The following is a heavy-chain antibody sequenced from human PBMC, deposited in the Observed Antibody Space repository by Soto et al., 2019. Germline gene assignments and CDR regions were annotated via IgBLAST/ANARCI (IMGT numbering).Heavy chain of an antibody. CDR1: GGSISSGGYS. Sequence: SETLSLTCAVSGGSISSGGYSWSWIRQPPGKGLEWIGYIYHSGSTYYNPSLKSRVTISVDTSKNQFSLKLSSVTAADTAVYYCARDSGGFDYWGQGTLVTVSS. D-gene: IGHD3-10*01. CDR2: IYHSGST. J-gene: IGHJ4*02. CDR3: ARDSGGFDY. V-gene: IGHV4-30-2*01.